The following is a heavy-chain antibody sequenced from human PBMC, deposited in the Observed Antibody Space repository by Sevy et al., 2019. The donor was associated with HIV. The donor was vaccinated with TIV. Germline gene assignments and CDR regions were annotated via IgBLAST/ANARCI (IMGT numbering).Heavy chain of an antibody. V-gene: IGHV3-21*01. CDR1: GFTFSSYS. CDR3: AREMMDFWSGYSG. Sequence: GGSLRLSCAASGFTFSSYSMNWVRQAPGKGLEWVSSISSSSSYIYYADSVKGRFTISRDNAKNSLYLQMNSLRVEDTAVYYCAREMMDFWSGYSGWGQGTLVTVSS. CDR2: ISSSSSYI. J-gene: IGHJ4*02. D-gene: IGHD3-3*01.